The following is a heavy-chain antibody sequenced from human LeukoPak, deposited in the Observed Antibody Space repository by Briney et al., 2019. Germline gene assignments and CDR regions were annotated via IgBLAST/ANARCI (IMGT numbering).Heavy chain of an antibody. CDR3: ARDRYYDFWSGYLGDYYYGMDV. V-gene: IGHV4-59*01. CDR2: IYYSGST. CDR1: GGSISSYY. J-gene: IGHJ6*02. D-gene: IGHD3-3*01. Sequence: SETLSLTCTVSGGSISSYYWSWIRQPPGKGLEWIGYIYYSGSTNYNPSLKSRVTISVDTSKNQFSLKLSSVTAADTAVYYCARDRYYDFWSGYLGDYYYGMDVWGQGTTVTVSS.